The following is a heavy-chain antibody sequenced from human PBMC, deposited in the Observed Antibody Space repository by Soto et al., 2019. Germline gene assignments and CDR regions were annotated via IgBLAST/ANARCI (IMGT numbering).Heavy chain of an antibody. J-gene: IGHJ4*02. V-gene: IGHV3-11*06. CDR2: ISSSSSYT. D-gene: IGHD4-17*01. CDR1: GFTFSDYY. CDR3: ARDRHTVNNYFDY. Sequence: GGSLRLSCAASGFTFSDYYMSWIRQAPGKGLEWVSYISSSSSYTSYADSVKGRFTISRDNAKNSLYLQMNSLRAEDTAVYYCARDRHTVNNYFDYWGQGTLVTVSS.